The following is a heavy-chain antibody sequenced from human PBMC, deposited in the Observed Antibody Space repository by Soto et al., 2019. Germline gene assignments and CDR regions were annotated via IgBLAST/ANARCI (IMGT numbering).Heavy chain of an antibody. Sequence: SETLSLTCTVSGGSISSSSYYWGWIRQPPGKGLEWIGSIYYSGSTYYNPSLKSRVTISVDTSKNQFSLKLSSVTAADTAVYYCAGQEIIAVIPISWGQGTLVSVS. CDR1: GGSISSSSYY. CDR2: IYYSGST. D-gene: IGHD3-22*01. CDR3: AGQEIIAVIPIS. V-gene: IGHV4-39*01. J-gene: IGHJ5*02.